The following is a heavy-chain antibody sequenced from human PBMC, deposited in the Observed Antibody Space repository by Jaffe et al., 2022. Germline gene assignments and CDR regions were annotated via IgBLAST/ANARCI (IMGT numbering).Heavy chain of an antibody. CDR3: ARVAERNNMYSRDLQWLVRLPYNWFDP. D-gene: IGHD6-19*01. J-gene: IGHJ5*02. V-gene: IGHV3-11*01. CDR1: GFTFSDYY. CDR2: ISSSGSTI. Sequence: QVQLVESGGGLVKPGGSLRLSCAASGFTFSDYYMSWIRQAPGKGLEWVSYISSSGSTIYYADSVKGRFTISRDNAKNSLYLQMNSLRAEDTAVYYCARVAERNNMYSRDLQWLVRLPYNWFDPWGQGTLVTVSS.